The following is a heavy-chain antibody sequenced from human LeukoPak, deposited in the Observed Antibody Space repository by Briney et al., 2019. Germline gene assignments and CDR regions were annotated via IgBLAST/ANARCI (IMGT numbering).Heavy chain of an antibody. CDR1: GFTFSSYG. Sequence: GGSLRLSCAASGFTFSSYGMSWVRQAPGKGLEWVSAISGSGGSTYYADSVKGRFTISRDNSKNTLYLQMNSLRAEDTAVYYCAKWSSGYDVYYYYYMDVWGKGTTVTISS. CDR3: AKWSSGYDVYYYYYMDV. J-gene: IGHJ6*03. CDR2: ISGSGGST. V-gene: IGHV3-23*01. D-gene: IGHD5-12*01.